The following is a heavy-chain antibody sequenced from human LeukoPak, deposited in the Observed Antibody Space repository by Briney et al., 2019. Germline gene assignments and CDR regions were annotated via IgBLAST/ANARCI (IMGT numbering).Heavy chain of an antibody. CDR2: ISWNSGSI. CDR3: AKVTYDFGFDY. V-gene: IGHV3-9*03. D-gene: IGHD3-3*01. J-gene: IGHJ4*02. Sequence: GGSLRLSCAASGFTFDDYAMHWVRQAPGKGLEWVSGISWNSGSIGYADSVEGRFTISRDNAKNSLYLQMNSLRAEDMALYYCAKVTYDFGFDYWGQGTLVTVSS. CDR1: GFTFDDYA.